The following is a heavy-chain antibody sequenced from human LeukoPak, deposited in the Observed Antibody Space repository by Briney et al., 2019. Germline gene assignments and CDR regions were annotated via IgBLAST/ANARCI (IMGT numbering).Heavy chain of an antibody. D-gene: IGHD5-24*01. Sequence: PGGSLRLSCVASGFTFSSNGMTWVRQAPGKGLEWVSAISGNGGNTYYADSVKGRFTISRDNAKNTLYLEMNSLRAEDTAVYYCSRDLRGRDDYWGQGTLVSVSS. CDR3: SRDLRGRDDY. J-gene: IGHJ4*02. V-gene: IGHV3-23*01. CDR1: GFTFSSNG. CDR2: ISGNGGNT.